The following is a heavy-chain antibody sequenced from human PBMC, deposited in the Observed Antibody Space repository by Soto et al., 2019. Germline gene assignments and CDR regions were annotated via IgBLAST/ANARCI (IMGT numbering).Heavy chain of an antibody. Sequence: EVQLVESGGGLVQPGGYLRLSCAASGVTFSSYWMHWVRQAPGKGLVWVSRINSDGSSTSYADSVKGRFTISRDNAKNSLYLQMNSLRAEDTAVYYCAVAVAGPTAIGYWGQGTLVTVSS. J-gene: IGHJ4*02. CDR2: INSDGSST. V-gene: IGHV3-74*01. CDR1: GVTFSSYW. CDR3: AVAVAGPTAIGY. D-gene: IGHD6-19*01.